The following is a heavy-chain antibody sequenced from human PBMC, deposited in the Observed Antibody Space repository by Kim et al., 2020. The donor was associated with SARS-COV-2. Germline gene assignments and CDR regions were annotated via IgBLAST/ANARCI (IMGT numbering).Heavy chain of an antibody. V-gene: IGHV3-43*02. Sequence: GGSLRLSCAASGFTFDDYAMHWVRQAPGKGLEWVSLISGDGGSTYYADSVKGRFTISRDNSKNSLYLQMNSLRTEDTALYYCAKAWRITIFGVVIAEDGMDVWGQGTTVTVSS. CDR3: AKAWRITIFGVVIAEDGMDV. CDR2: ISGDGGST. D-gene: IGHD3-3*01. J-gene: IGHJ6*02. CDR1: GFTFDDYA.